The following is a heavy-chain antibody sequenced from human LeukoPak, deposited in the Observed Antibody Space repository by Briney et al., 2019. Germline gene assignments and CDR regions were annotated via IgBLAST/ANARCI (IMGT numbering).Heavy chain of an antibody. CDR3: ARDFSSTSFDY. V-gene: IGHV3-30-3*01. CDR2: ISYDGTNK. J-gene: IGHJ4*02. Sequence: GGSLRLSCAASGFIFSSYAMHWVRQAPGKGLEWVAVISYDGTNKYYVDSVKGRFTISRDNSKSTLYLQMNSLRAEDTAVYYCARDFSSTSFDYWGQGTLVTVSS. D-gene: IGHD6-13*01. CDR1: GFIFSSYA.